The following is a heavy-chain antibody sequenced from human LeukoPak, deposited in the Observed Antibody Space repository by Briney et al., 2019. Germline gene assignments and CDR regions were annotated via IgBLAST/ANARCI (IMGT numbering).Heavy chain of an antibody. CDR2: IHTSGSA. V-gene: IGHV4-4*09. CDR1: DGSISNSF. D-gene: IGHD4-23*01. Sequence: SDTLSLTCTVPDGSISNSFWNWVRQPPGKGLEWIAYIHTSGSANYNPAFKSRVTLSVDASKRQFSLRLNSVTASDTAVYYCANSYDGKIVPFDNWGQGTLVTVSS. J-gene: IGHJ4*02. CDR3: ANSYDGKIVPFDN.